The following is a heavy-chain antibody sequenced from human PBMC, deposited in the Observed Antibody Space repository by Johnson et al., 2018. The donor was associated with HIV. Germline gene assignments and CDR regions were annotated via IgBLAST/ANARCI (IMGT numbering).Heavy chain of an antibody. Sequence: VQLVESGGGLVQPGGSLRLSCAASGFTFDDYAMHWVRQAPGKGLEWVSYISSSGSTTYYADSVKGRFTISRDNAKNSLYLQMNSLRAEDTAVYYCARVGATAAFDIWGQGTMVTVSS. V-gene: IGHV3-48*03. CDR1: GFTFDDYA. D-gene: IGHD1-26*01. J-gene: IGHJ3*02. CDR3: ARVGATAAFDI. CDR2: ISSSGSTT.